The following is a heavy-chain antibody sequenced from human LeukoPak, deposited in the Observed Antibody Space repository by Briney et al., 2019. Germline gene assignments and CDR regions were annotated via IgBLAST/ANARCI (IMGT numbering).Heavy chain of an antibody. J-gene: IGHJ4*02. V-gene: IGHV4-39*02. Sequence: SETLSLTCTVSGGSISSSSYYWGWIRQPPGKGLEWIGSIYYSGSTYYNPSLKSRVTISVDTSKNQFSLKLSSVTAADTAVYYCARDVCGSASCYVDYWGQGALVTVSS. CDR3: ARDVCGSASCYVDY. CDR1: GGSISSSSYY. D-gene: IGHD2-2*01. CDR2: IYYSGST.